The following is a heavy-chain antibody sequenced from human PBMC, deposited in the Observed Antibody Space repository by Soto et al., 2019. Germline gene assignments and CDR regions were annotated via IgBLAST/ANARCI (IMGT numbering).Heavy chain of an antibody. D-gene: IGHD3-22*01. CDR1: GFTFSSYA. V-gene: IGHV3-30*04. J-gene: IGHJ4*02. CDR2: ISYDGSNK. Sequence: PGGSLRLSCAASGFTFSSYAMSWVRQAPGKGLEWVAAISYDGSNKYYADSVKGRFTISRDNSKNTLYLQMNSLRAEDTAVYYCAREITMIPYGGIYFDYWGQGTLVTVSS. CDR3: AREITMIPYGGIYFDY.